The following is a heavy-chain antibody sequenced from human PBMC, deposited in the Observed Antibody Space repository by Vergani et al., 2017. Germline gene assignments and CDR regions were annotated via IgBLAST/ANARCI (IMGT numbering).Heavy chain of an antibody. CDR2: IIPIFGTA. J-gene: IGHJ1*01. CDR3: AREGGCGGDCSVEYFQH. V-gene: IGHV1-69*01. CDR1: GGTFSSYA. Sequence: QVQLVQSGAEVKKPGSSVKVSCKASGGTFSSYAISWVRQAPGQGLEWMGGIIPIFGTANYAQKFQGRVTITADESTSTAYMELSSLRSEDTAVYYCAREGGCGGDCSVEYFQHWGQGTLVTVSS. D-gene: IGHD2-21*02.